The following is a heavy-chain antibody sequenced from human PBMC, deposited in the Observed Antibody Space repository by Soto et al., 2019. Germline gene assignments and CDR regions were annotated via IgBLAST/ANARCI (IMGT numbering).Heavy chain of an antibody. V-gene: IGHV3-11*05. Sequence: QVQLVESGGGLVKPGGSLRLSCAASGFTFSDYYMSWIRQAPGKGLEWVSFISKSGSSTNYADSVTGRVTISRDNAKNSPYPQINSLRAAETAVYYCGRVMGSYSHDYWGQGTMVIVS. CDR3: GRVMGSYSHDY. J-gene: IGHJ4*02. D-gene: IGHD3-10*01. CDR2: ISKSGSST. CDR1: GFTFSDYY.